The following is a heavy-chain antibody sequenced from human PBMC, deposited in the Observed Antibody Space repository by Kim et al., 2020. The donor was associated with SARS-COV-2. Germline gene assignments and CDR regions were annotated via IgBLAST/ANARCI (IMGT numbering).Heavy chain of an antibody. V-gene: IGHV4-31*03. J-gene: IGHJ6*02. CDR3: ARTAGYCTNGVCPGGNCSGGSCSSYYYGMYV. D-gene: IGHD2-8*01. CDR2: IYYSGST. Sequence: SETLSLTCTVSGGSISSGGYYWSWIRQHPGKGLEWIGYIYYSGSTYYNPSLKSRVTISVDTSKNQFSLKLSSVTAADTAVYYCARTAGYCTNGVCPGGNCSGGSCSSYYYGMYVWGQGTTVTVSS. CDR1: GGSISSGGYY.